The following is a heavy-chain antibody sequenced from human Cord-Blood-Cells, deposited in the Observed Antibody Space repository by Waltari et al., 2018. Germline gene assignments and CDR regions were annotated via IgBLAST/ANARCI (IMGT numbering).Heavy chain of an antibody. CDR2: IIPIFGTA. V-gene: IGHV1-69*01. Sequence: GGTFSSYAISWVRQAPGQGLEWMGGIIPIFGTANYARKFQGRVLITADESTITAYMELSSLRAEDTAVYYWARPYRGIAARRPYYYYYYMDVWGKGTTVTVSS. CDR3: ARPYRGIAARRPYYYYYYMDV. J-gene: IGHJ6*03. CDR1: GGTFSSYA. D-gene: IGHD6-6*01.